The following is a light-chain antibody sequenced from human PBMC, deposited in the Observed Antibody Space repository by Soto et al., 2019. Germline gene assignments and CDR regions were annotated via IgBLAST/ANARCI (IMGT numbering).Light chain of an antibody. Sequence: QSVLTQPASVSGSPGQSITISCTGTSSDVGGYNYVSWYQQHPGKAPKLMIYEVSNRPSGVSNRFSGSKSGNTASLTISGLQAEDEADYYCSSYTSSFAVFGGGTQLTVL. J-gene: IGLJ7*01. V-gene: IGLV2-14*01. CDR2: EVS. CDR3: SSYTSSFAV. CDR1: SSDVGGYNY.